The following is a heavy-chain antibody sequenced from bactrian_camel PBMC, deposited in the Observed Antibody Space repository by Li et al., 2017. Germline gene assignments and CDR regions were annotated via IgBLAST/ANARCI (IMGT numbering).Heavy chain of an antibody. CDR2: IDSGGGST. CDR1: GFTFSTYA. D-gene: IGHD2*01. J-gene: IGHJ6*01. Sequence: DVQLVESGGGLVQPGGSLRLSCAASGFTFSTYAMSWVRQAPGKGLEWVSAIDSGGGSTYYADSVKGRFTISRDNAKNTLYLQMNSLKAEDAAVYYCAAEQSPGLWWLLRGFGYWGQGTQVTVS. V-gene: IGHV3S31*01. CDR3: AAEQSPGLWWLLRGFGY.